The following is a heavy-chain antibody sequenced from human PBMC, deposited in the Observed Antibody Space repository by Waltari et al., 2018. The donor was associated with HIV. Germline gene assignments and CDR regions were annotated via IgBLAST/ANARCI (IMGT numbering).Heavy chain of an antibody. J-gene: IGHJ4*02. CDR1: GGSISNIIYY. CDR3: ARIIVVLETKIDYFDS. V-gene: IGHV4-39*01. D-gene: IGHD2-15*01. Sequence: QLQLQESGPGLVKPSETLSLTCTVSGGSISNIIYYWGWVRQPPGKGLEWIGSIDYSGSTYYNPSLKSRVTISLDTPKKQFSLNLNSVTAADTAVYYCARIIVVLETKIDYFDSWGQGTLVTVSS. CDR2: IDYSGST.